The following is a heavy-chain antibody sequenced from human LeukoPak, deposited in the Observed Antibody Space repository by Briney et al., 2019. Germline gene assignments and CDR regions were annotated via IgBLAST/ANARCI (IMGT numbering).Heavy chain of an antibody. CDR1: GGSLSTYY. CDR2: IYYSGST. J-gene: IGHJ2*01. D-gene: IGHD3-22*01. V-gene: IGHV4-59*01. Sequence: SETLSLTCTVSGGSLSTYYWSWIRQPPGKGMEWIGYIYYSGSTNYNPSLKRRVTISVDTSKNQFSLKLSSVTAADTAVYYCARTSSSGYYWYFDLWGRGTLVTVSP. CDR3: ARTSSSGYYWYFDL.